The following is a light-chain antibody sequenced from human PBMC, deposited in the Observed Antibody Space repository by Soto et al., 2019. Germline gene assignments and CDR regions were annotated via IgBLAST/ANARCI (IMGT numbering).Light chain of an antibody. CDR3: QQDYNLPHT. V-gene: IGKV3D-7*01. CDR2: GAS. Sequence: EIVITQSPATLSFSPGERATLSCRASQSVSSSYLSWYQQKPGQAPRLLIYGASTRATGIPARFSGSGSGTDFTLTISSLQPEDFAVYYCQQDYNLPHTFGQGTKV. J-gene: IGKJ1*01. CDR1: QSVSSSY.